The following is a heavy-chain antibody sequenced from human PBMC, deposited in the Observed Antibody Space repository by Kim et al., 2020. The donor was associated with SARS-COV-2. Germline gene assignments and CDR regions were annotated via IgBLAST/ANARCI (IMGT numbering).Heavy chain of an antibody. D-gene: IGHD6-19*01. CDR3: ARHGGQWLASDFGY. V-gene: IGHV4-39*01. J-gene: IGHJ4*02. Sequence: PSPKRRVTISVDTSKNQFSLKLSSVTAADTAVYYCARHGGQWLASDFGYWGQGTLVTVSS.